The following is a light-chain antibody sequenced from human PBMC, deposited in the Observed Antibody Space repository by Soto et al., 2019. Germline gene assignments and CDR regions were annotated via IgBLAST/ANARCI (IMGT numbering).Light chain of an antibody. CDR3: ASYAGNNVL. CDR2: EVT. Sequence: QSVLTQPPSASGSPGQSVAISCTGTSSDIGGYNYVSWYQQHSGKAPKLIIYEVTRRPSGVPDRFSGSKSGSTASLTVSGLQAEDGADYYCASYAGNNVLFGGGTKLTVL. CDR1: SSDIGGYNY. V-gene: IGLV2-8*01. J-gene: IGLJ2*01.